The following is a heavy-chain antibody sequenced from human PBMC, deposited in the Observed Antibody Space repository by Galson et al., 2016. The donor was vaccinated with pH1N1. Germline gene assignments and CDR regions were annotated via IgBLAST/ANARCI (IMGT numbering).Heavy chain of an antibody. V-gene: IGHV3-23*01. CDR2: VNGAGRVT. CDR3: AKDLPTSWDFDS. Sequence: SLRLSCAASGFNFNNYGVTWVRQAPGRGLEWVSNVNGAGRVTYYADSVKGRFTISRDNSKNTMYLQMNNLSAEDTAVYYCAKDLPTSWDFDSWGQGTRVTVSS. D-gene: IGHD2-2*01. J-gene: IGHJ4*02. CDR1: GFNFNNYG.